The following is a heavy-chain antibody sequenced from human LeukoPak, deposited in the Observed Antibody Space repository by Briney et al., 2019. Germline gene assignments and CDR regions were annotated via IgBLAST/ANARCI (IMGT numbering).Heavy chain of an antibody. D-gene: IGHD2-2*01. J-gene: IGHJ3*02. CDR3: AREVVVPAAMGSDALDI. CDR1: GFTFSSYA. CDR2: ISSSSSTI. Sequence: GGSLRLSCAASGFTFSSYAMSWVRQAPGKGLEWVSYISSSSSTIYYADSVKGRFTISRDNSKNTLYLQMNSLRAEDTAVYYCAREVVVPAAMGSDALDIWGQGTMVTVSS. V-gene: IGHV3-48*01.